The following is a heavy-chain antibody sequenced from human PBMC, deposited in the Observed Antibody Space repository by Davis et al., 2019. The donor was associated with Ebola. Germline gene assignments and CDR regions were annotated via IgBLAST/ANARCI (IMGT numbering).Heavy chain of an antibody. CDR3: ARLSYYERSGYWVN. CDR2: IYYSGIT. V-gene: IGHV4-39*02. Sequence: SETLSLTCTVSGGSIISSSSYWGWIRQPPRKGLEWIGSIYYSGITYYNPSLKSRVTISVDTSKNHFSLKLSSVTAADTTVYYCARLSYYERSGYWVNWGQGTLITVSS. D-gene: IGHD3-22*01. CDR1: GGSIISSSSY. J-gene: IGHJ4*02.